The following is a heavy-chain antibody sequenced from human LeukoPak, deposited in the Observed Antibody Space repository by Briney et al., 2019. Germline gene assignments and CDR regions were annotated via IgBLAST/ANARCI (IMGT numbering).Heavy chain of an antibody. CDR3: AREGAGGFDY. D-gene: IGHD1-26*01. Sequence: GGSLRLSCSASGFTFSSYWMSWVRQAPGKGLEWVANIKQDGSEKYYVDSVKGRFTISRDNAKDSLYLQMNNLRAEDTAVYYCAREGAGGFDYWGQGTLVTVSS. CDR2: IKQDGSEK. CDR1: GFTFSSYW. V-gene: IGHV3-7*01. J-gene: IGHJ4*02.